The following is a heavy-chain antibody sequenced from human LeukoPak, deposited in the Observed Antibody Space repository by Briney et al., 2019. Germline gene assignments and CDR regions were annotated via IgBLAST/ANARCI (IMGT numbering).Heavy chain of an antibody. CDR1: GGSFSGYY. Sequence: KPSETLSLTCAVYGGSFSGYYWSWIRQPPGKGLEWIGEINHSGSTNYNPSLKSRVTISVDTSKNQFSLKLSSVTAADTAVYYCARGEPVLLDFDYWGQGTLVTVSS. J-gene: IGHJ4*02. D-gene: IGHD3-10*01. CDR2: INHSGST. V-gene: IGHV4-34*01. CDR3: ARGEPVLLDFDY.